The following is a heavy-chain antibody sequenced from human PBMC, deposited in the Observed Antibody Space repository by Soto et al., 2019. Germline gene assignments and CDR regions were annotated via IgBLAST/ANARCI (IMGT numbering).Heavy chain of an antibody. V-gene: IGHV4-34*01. Sequence: SEPLSLTCAVYGGSFSAYYWSWIRQPPGKGLQWIGEINHSGSGSTNYNPSLKSRVTISVDTSKNQFSLKLSSVTAADTAMYYCARDGYCSSISCSTRPFDSWGQGTLVTVSS. D-gene: IGHD2-2*02. CDR3: ARDGYCSSISCSTRPFDS. J-gene: IGHJ4*02. CDR1: GGSFSAYY. CDR2: INHSGSGST.